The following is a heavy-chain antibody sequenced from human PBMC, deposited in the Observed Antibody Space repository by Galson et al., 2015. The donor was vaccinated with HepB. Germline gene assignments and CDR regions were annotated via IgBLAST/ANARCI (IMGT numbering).Heavy chain of an antibody. CDR2: ISMSSSYI. D-gene: IGHD2-2*02. CDR1: GLTFSKYN. V-gene: IGHV3-21*06. CDR3: ARDTCSSDACYNGVPKFDP. Sequence: SLRLSCAASGLTFSKYNMNWVRQAPGKGLEWVSSISMSSSYIYYADSVKGRFTISRDNAKNSLYLQMNSLRPEDTGAYYCARDTCSSDACYNGVPKFDPRGKGTLVTVSS. J-gene: IGHJ5*02.